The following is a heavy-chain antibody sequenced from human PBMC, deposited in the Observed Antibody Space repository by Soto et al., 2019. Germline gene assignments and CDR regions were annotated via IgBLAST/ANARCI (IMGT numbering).Heavy chain of an antibody. V-gene: IGHV3-23*01. CDR3: TKDRHPDGIWTFDF. J-gene: IGHJ4*02. CDR1: GFTFGTYT. D-gene: IGHD3-9*01. CDR2: LGGGGDT. Sequence: PGGSLRLSCAASGFTFGTYTMNWVRQAPGKGLEWVSALGGGGDTHYAESVKGRFTISRDYSKNILLLQMNSLRDEDPAIYYCTKDRHPDGIWTFDFWGQGTLVTVSS.